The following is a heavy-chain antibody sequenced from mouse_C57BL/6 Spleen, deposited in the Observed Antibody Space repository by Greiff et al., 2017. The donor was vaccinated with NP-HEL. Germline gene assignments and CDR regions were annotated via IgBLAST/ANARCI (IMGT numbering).Heavy chain of an antibody. CDR1: GYTFTSYW. J-gene: IGHJ3*01. V-gene: IGHV1-52*01. CDR3: ARHYYGSSSWFAY. Sequence: QVHVKQPGAELVRPGSSVKLSCKASGYTFTSYWMHWVKQRPIQGLEWIGNIDPSDSETHYNQKFKDKATLTVDKSSSTAYMQLSSLTSEDSAVYYCARHYYGSSSWFAYWGQGTLVTVSA. D-gene: IGHD1-1*01. CDR2: IDPSDSET.